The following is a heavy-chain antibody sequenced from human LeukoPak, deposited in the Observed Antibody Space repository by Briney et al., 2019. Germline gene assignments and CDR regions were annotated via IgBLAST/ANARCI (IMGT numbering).Heavy chain of an antibody. J-gene: IGHJ4*02. CDR1: GFTFSNYA. Sequence: GGSLKLSCEASGFTFSNYAINWVRQAPGKGLEWVAVISYDGSTEYYADSVKGRFTISRDNSKNTLYLQMNSLRAEDTAVYYCARVRGIVATIGYFDYWGQGTLVTVSS. V-gene: IGHV3-30*04. CDR3: ARVRGIVATIGYFDY. CDR2: ISYDGSTE. D-gene: IGHD5-12*01.